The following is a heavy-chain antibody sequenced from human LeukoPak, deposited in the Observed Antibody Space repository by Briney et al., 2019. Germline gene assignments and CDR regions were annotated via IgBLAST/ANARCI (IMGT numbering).Heavy chain of an antibody. CDR2: INPHSGGT. CDR1: GYTFTGYY. D-gene: IGHD3-9*01. V-gene: IGHV1-2*02. Sequence: ASVKVSCKASGYTFTGYYIHWMRQAPGQGLEWMGWINPHSGGTNYAQNFQGRVTMTRDTSIGTVYMELHTLRSDDTAVYFCARGLLTGRNWYFDLWGRGTLLTASS. J-gene: IGHJ2*01. CDR3: ARGLLTGRNWYFDL.